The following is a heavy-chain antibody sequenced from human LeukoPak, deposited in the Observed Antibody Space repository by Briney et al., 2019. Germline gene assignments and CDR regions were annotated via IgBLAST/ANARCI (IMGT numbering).Heavy chain of an antibody. J-gene: IGHJ4*02. CDR3: AGLGGVDY. V-gene: IGHV3-48*01. D-gene: IGHD4-17*01. CDR2: ISSSGTTT. Sequence: SGGSLRLSCVGSGFTFSNYSFNWVRQAPGKGLEWLSYISSSGTTTFYADSVEGRFTISRDNAKNSLYLQMNSLRAEDTAVYYCAGLGGVDYWGQGTLVTVSS. CDR1: GFTFSNYS.